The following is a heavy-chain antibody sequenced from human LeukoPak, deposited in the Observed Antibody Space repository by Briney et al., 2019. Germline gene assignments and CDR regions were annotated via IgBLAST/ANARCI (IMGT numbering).Heavy chain of an antibody. CDR2: MNPNSGNT. Sequence: ASVKVSCKASGYTFTSYDINWVRQATGQGLEWMGWMNPNSGNTGYAQKFQGRVTTTRNTSISTVYMELSSLRSEDTAVYYCARGVPNYYDSSGYYYFFDYWGQGTLVTVSS. J-gene: IGHJ4*02. CDR1: GYTFTSYD. V-gene: IGHV1-8*01. CDR3: ARGVPNYYDSSGYYYFFDY. D-gene: IGHD3-22*01.